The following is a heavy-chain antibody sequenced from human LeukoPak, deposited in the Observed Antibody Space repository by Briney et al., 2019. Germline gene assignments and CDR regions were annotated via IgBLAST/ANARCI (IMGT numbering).Heavy chain of an antibody. Sequence: TSQTLSLTCTVSGGSISSGSYYWSWIRQPAGKGLEWIGRIYTSGSTNYNPSLKSRVTISVDTSKNQFSLKLSSVTAADTAVYYCARDNSLGDSAWWFDPWGQGTLVTVSS. CDR3: ARDNSLGDSAWWFDP. CDR1: GGSISSGSYY. CDR2: IYTSGST. V-gene: IGHV4-61*02. D-gene: IGHD5-12*01. J-gene: IGHJ5*02.